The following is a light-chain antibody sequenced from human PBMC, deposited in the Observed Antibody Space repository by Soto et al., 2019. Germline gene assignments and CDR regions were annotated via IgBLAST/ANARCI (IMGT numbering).Light chain of an antibody. CDR2: GAS. CDR3: QQYGRSPCT. CDR1: QRITNNF. Sequence: EIVLTQSPGALSLSPGERATISCRASQRITNNFLAWFQQKPGLAPRLLIHGASTRASGVPGRFSGGGSGTDFVLTISRLEPEDFAVYYCQQYGRSPCTFGQGTKLQIK. V-gene: IGKV3-20*01. J-gene: IGKJ2*02.